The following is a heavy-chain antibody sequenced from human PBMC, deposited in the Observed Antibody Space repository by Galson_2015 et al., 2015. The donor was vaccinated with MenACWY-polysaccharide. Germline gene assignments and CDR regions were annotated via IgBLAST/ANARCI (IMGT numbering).Heavy chain of an antibody. D-gene: IGHD6-19*01. Sequence: SVRLSCAASGLRISGHWMHWVRHVPGKGLVWVSRINSDASGTSYADSVKGRFTISRDNAKNTLYLQMNSLRAEDTALYYCARKSAIALGWGAFDIWGQGTMVTVSS. CDR2: INSDASGT. CDR3: ARKSAIALGWGAFDI. CDR1: GLRISGHW. J-gene: IGHJ3*02. V-gene: IGHV3-74*01.